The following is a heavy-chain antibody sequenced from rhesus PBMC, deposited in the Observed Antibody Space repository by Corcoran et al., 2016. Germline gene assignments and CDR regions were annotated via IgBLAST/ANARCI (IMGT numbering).Heavy chain of an antibody. CDR1: GFTFDDYA. CDR3: AREGCSGIYCYHYFDY. D-gene: IGHD2-27*01. Sequence: EVQLVESGGGVVQPGGYRRLSCAVSGFTFDDYAMHWVRQAPGKGREWVSGISWSGGDTYYADSVKGRFTISRDNAKNSLYLQMGSLRAEDTALYYCAREGCSGIYCYHYFDYWGQGVLVTVSS. CDR2: ISWSGGDT. V-gene: IGHV3-201*01. J-gene: IGHJ4*01.